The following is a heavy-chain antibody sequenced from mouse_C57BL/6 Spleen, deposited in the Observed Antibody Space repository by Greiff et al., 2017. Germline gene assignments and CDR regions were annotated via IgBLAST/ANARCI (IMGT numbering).Heavy chain of an antibody. V-gene: IGHV1-55*01. D-gene: IGHD2-1*01. CDR3: AREGIYGNYAWFAY. J-gene: IGHJ3*01. Sequence: QVHVKQPGAELVKPGASVKMSCKASGYTFTSYWITWVKQRPGQGLEWIGEIYPGSGSTNYNEKFKSKATLTVDTSSSTAYMQLSSLPSEDSAVYYCAREGIYGNYAWFAYWGQGTLVTVSA. CDR2: IYPGSGST. CDR1: GYTFTSYW.